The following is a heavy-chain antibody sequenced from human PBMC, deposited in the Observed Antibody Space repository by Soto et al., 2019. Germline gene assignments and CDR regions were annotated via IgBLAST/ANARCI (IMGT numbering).Heavy chain of an antibody. CDR2: ISGSGGST. CDR3: AKGKWLQGYFEY. D-gene: IGHD5-12*01. J-gene: IGHJ4*02. Sequence: EVQLLESGGGLVQPGGSLRLSCAASGLTFSSYAMSWVRQAPGKGLAWVSSISGSGGSTFYADSVKGRFTISRDNSKNTLYLQMNSLRAEDTAAYYCAKGKWLQGYFEYWGQGTLVTVSS. CDR1: GLTFSSYA. V-gene: IGHV3-23*01.